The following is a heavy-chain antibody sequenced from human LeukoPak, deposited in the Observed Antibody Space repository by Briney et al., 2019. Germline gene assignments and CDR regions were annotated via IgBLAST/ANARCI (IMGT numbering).Heavy chain of an antibody. V-gene: IGHV4-59*01. CDR3: AREAWFGMDV. CDR2: IYYSGST. Sequence: SETLSLTCTVSGGSISSYYWSRIRQPPGKGLEWIGYIYYSGSTNYNPSLKSRVTISVDTSKNQFSLKLSSVTAADTAVYYCAREAWFGMDVWGQGTTVTVSS. CDR1: GGSISSYY. J-gene: IGHJ6*02. D-gene: IGHD3-10*01.